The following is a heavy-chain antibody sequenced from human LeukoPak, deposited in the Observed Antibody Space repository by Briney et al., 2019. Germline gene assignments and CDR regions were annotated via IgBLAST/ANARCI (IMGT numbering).Heavy chain of an antibody. V-gene: IGHV3-21*01. CDR2: INGGGSYI. Sequence: GGSLRLSCAASGFTFSSYSMNWVRQAPGKGLEWVSSINGGGSYIYYADSVKGRFTISRDSAKNSLFLQMDNPRAEDTAIYYCARSIALAGTNLDYWGQGTLVTVSS. J-gene: IGHJ4*02. CDR1: GFTFSSYS. D-gene: IGHD6-19*01. CDR3: ARSIALAGTNLDY.